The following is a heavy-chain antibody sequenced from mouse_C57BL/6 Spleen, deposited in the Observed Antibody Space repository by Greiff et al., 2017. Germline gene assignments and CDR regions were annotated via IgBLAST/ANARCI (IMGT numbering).Heavy chain of an antibody. V-gene: IGHV1-20*01. J-gene: IGHJ1*03. CDR3: ARTGSDYSNYYWYFDV. Sequence: EVQLQQSGPELVKPGASVKISCKASGYSFTGYFMNWVMQSHGKSLEWIGRINPYNGDTFYNQKFKGKATLTVDKSSSTAHMELRSLTSEDSAVYYCARTGSDYSNYYWYFDVWGTGTTVTVSS. D-gene: IGHD2-5*01. CDR2: INPYNGDT. CDR1: GYSFTGYF.